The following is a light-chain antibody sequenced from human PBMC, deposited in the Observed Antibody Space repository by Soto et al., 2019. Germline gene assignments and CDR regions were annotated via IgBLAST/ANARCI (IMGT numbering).Light chain of an antibody. CDR2: TAS. CDR3: QQANSFPYT. J-gene: IGKJ2*01. V-gene: IGKV1-12*01. CDR1: QDIITW. Sequence: DILMTQSRSFVSASVGDRVTSACRASQDIITWLAWYQQKPGRAPNLLIYTASSLQSGVPSRFSGSGSGTDFTLTIRSLQPEDFATYYCQQANSFPYTFGQGTKLEIK.